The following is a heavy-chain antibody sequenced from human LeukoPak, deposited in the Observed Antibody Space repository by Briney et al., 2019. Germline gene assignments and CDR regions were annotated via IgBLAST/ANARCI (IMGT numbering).Heavy chain of an antibody. Sequence: GGSLRLSCVASGFTFSSYALSWVRQAPGKGLDCVSVISGSDGYTYYADSVKGRFTISRDNAKDSLYLQMNSLRVEDTAVYYCLRGDRRDYWGQGTLVTVSS. CDR1: GFTFSSYA. J-gene: IGHJ4*02. V-gene: IGHV3-23*01. CDR2: ISGSDGYT. CDR3: LRGDRRDY.